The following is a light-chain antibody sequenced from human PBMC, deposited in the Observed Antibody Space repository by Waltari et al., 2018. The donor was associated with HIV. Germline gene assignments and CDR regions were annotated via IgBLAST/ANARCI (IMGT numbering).Light chain of an antibody. CDR2: LNSDGSH. J-gene: IGLJ3*02. CDR1: CGNNYSA. V-gene: IGLV4-69*01. Sequence: QSPAASASLASSVILCCIRGCGNNYSAPAHHQQQPAKGPRFLMKLNSDGSHTKGDGIPDRFSGSSSGTERYLTISSLQSEDEADYYCQSWGGGSWVFGGGTKLTVL. CDR3: QSWGGGSWV.